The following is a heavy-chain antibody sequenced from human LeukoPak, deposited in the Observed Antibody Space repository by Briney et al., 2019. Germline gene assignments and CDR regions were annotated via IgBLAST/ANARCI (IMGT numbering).Heavy chain of an antibody. V-gene: IGHV3-21*01. CDR1: GLTFSSYT. CDR2: ISSSSSHI. D-gene: IGHD4-17*01. Sequence: GGSLRLSCAASGLTFSSYTMNWIRQAPGKGLEWVSSISSSSSHIYYVDSVKGRFTISRDNAKNSLYLQMNSLRAEDTAVYYCSRARGDYRYFDYWGQGTLVTVSS. J-gene: IGHJ4*02. CDR3: SRARGDYRYFDY.